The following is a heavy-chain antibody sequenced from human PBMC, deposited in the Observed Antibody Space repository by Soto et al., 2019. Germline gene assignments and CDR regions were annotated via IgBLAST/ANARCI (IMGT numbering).Heavy chain of an antibody. CDR2: ISYDGSNK. J-gene: IGHJ4*02. CDR1: GFTFSTYT. CDR3: ATDGSIMTFGGVIIY. Sequence: GGSLRLSCAASGFTFSTYTMNWVRQAPGKGLEWVAVISYDGSNKFYADSVKGRFTVSRDNSKNTLYLQMNSLRAEDTAVYYCATDGSIMTFGGVIIYWGQGTLVTVSS. D-gene: IGHD3-16*02. V-gene: IGHV3-30*03.